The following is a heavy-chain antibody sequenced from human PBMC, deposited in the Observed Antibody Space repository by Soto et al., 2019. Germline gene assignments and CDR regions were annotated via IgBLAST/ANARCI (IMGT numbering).Heavy chain of an antibody. CDR1: GFTFSSYG. CDR3: XXXXXXXXXXXXXXY. Sequence: QVQLVESGGGVVQPGRSLRLSCAASGFTFSSYGMHWVRQAPGKGLEWVAVISYDGSNKYYADSVKGRFTISRDNXXXXXXXXXXXXXXXXXXXXXXXXXXXXXXXXXXXXYWGQGTLVTVSS. V-gene: IGHV3-30*03. J-gene: IGHJ4*02. CDR2: ISYDGSNK.